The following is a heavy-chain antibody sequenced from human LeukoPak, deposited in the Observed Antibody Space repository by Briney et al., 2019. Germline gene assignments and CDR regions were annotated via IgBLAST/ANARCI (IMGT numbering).Heavy chain of an antibody. CDR1: GFTFSSYD. CDR2: IRYDGSNK. J-gene: IGHJ4*02. D-gene: IGHD7-27*01. Sequence: GGSLRLSCAASGFTFSSYDMHWVRQSPGTGLEWVAFIRYDGSNKHYADSVKGRFTISRDNSKNTLYLQMNSLRAEDTAVYLCANLGMGIDYWGQGTLVTVSS. V-gene: IGHV3-30*02. CDR3: ANLGMGIDY.